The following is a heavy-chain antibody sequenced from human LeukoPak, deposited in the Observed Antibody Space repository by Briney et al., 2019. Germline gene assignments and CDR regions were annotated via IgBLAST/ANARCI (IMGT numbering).Heavy chain of an antibody. J-gene: IGHJ4*02. V-gene: IGHV3-7*01. CDR2: IKVDGSEK. CDR1: GFTFGEYA. Sequence: PGGSLRLSCTASGFTFGEYAMSWVRQAPGKGLEWVANIKVDGSEKYYVDSVKGRFTISRDNAKNSLYLQINSLRAEDTAVYYCARVHGAFQFLEWLPDYFDSWGQGILVTVSS. CDR3: ARVHGAFQFLEWLPDYFDS. D-gene: IGHD3-3*01.